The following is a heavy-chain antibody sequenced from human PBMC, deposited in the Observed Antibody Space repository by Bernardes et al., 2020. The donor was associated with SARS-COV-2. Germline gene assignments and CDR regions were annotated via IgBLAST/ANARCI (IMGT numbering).Heavy chain of an antibody. CDR1: GGSISSSSYY. CDR2: IYYSGST. V-gene: IGHV4-39*01. J-gene: IGHJ5*02. Sequence: SETLSLTCTVSGGSISSSSYYWGWTRQPPGKGLEWIGSIYYSGSTYYNPSLKSRVTISVDTSKNQFSLKLTSVTAADRAVYYCARQAEEISFRFDPWGQGTLVTVSS. CDR3: ARQAEEISFRFDP. D-gene: IGHD3-16*01.